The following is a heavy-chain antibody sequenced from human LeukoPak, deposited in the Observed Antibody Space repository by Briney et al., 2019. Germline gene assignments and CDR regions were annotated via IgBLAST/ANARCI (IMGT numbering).Heavy chain of an antibody. J-gene: IGHJ4*02. CDR2: ISSDGTIT. CDR1: GFTLSSNW. CDR3: ARFSPPPS. Sequence: GGSLRLSRAASGFTLSSNWMHWVRQAPGKGLVWVSRISSDGTITNYADSVTGRFTISRDNAKNTLYLQMNSLRVEDTAVYYCARFSPPPSWGQGTLVTVSS. V-gene: IGHV3-74*01.